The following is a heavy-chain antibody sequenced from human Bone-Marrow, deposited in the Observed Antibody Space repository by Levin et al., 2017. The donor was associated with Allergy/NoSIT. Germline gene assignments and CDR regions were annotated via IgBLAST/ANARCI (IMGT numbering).Heavy chain of an antibody. Sequence: GGSLRLSCVGSGFTFNSFTMHWVRQAPGKGLEFVSTIAGDGGTTYLTNSVRGRFSISRDNSKNTLYLQMGGLRVEDMGVYFCARSRAGSNYAVLDFWGQGTLVTVSS. CDR3: ARSRAGSNYAVLDF. D-gene: IGHD5-18*01. CDR2: IAGDGGTT. J-gene: IGHJ4*02. CDR1: GFTFNSFT. V-gene: IGHV3-64*01.